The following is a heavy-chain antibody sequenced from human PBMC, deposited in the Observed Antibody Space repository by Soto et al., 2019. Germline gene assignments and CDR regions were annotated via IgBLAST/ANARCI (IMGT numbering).Heavy chain of an antibody. J-gene: IGHJ4*02. V-gene: IGHV3-30-3*01. CDR2: ISYDGSNK. CDR1: GFTFSSYA. CDR3: AREVNNGDYEPYYFDY. Sequence: GGSLRLSCAASGFTFSSYAMHWVRQAPGKGLEWVAVISYDGSNKYYADSVKGRFTISRDNSKNTLYLQMNSLRAEDTAVYYCAREVNNGDYEPYYFDYWGQGTLVTVSS. D-gene: IGHD4-17*01.